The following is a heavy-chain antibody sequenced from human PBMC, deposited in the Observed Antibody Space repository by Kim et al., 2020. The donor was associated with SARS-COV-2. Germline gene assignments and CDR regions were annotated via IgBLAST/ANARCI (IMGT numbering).Heavy chain of an antibody. CDR3: ARELVLGSGSYSFDY. CDR2: IYYSGST. D-gene: IGHD3-10*01. Sequence: SETLSLTCTVSGGSISSYYWSWIRQPPGKGLEWIGYIYYSGSTNYNPSLKSRVTISVDTSKNQFSLKLSSVTAADTAVYYCARELVLGSGSYSFDYWGQGTLVTVSS. CDR1: GGSISSYY. J-gene: IGHJ4*02. V-gene: IGHV4-59*01.